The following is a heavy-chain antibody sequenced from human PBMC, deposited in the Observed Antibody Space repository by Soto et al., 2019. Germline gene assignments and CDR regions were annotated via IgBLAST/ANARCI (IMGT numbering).Heavy chain of an antibody. CDR2: ISSGSMYI. Sequence: EVQLVESGGGLVKPGGSLRLSCAASGFTFSDYTLNWVRQAPGKGLEWVSSISSGSMYIYYADSVKGRFTISRDTARRSLYLQMNSLRVEDTAVYYCARDGVYGDYEFGNWFDSWGQGTLVTVSS. J-gene: IGHJ5*01. CDR3: ARDGVYGDYEFGNWFDS. CDR1: GFTFSDYT. V-gene: IGHV3-21*01. D-gene: IGHD4-17*01.